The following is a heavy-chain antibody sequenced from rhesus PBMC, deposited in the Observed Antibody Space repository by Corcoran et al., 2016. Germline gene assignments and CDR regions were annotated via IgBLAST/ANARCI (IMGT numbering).Heavy chain of an antibody. CDR3: ARGSIAAAGTHYFDY. CDR2: IYGSGSST. D-gene: IGHD6-25*01. CDR1: GGSISSSY. J-gene: IGHJ4*01. V-gene: IGHV4-169*01. Sequence: QLQLQESGPGLVKPSETLSVTCAVSGGSISSSYWSWIRQAPGKGLEWIVYIYGSGSSTNYKPSLKSRFTLSVDTSKNQLSLKLSSVTTADTAVYYCARGSIAAAGTHYFDYWGQGVLVTVSS.